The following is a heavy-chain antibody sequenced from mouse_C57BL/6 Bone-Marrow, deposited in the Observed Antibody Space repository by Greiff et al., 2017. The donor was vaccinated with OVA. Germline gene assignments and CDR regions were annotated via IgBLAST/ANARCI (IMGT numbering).Heavy chain of an antibody. D-gene: IGHD1-1*01. CDR1: GFNIKDYY. V-gene: IGHV14-2*01. CDR2: IDPEDGET. CDR3: AHGSSYGWYFDV. J-gene: IGHJ1*03. Sequence: VQLKESGAELVKPGASVKLSCTASGFNIKDYYMHWVKQRTEQGLEWIGRIDPEDGETKYAPKFQGKATITADTSSNTAYLQLSSLTSENTAVYYCAHGSSYGWYFDVWGTGTTVTVSS.